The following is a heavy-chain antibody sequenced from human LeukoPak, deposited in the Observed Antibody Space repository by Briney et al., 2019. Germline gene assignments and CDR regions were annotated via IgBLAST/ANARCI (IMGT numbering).Heavy chain of an antibody. D-gene: IGHD6-19*01. CDR1: GFSVSASY. V-gene: IGHV3-53*01. Sequence: GGSLRLSCAAPGFSVSASYMSWVRQAPGMGLESVSVISNEGATYYADSVKGRFSISRDNSKNTVFLQMNSLRAEDTAVYFCVRGSTISGWYELGYWGLGTLVTVSS. CDR3: VRGSTISGWYELGY. CDR2: ISNEGAT. J-gene: IGHJ4*02.